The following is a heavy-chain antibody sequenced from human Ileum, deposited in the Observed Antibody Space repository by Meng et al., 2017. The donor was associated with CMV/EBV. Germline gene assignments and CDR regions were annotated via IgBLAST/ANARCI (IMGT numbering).Heavy chain of an antibody. CDR2: IYGDGIT. CDR1: GFTVSNNH. D-gene: IGHD3-3*01. CDR3: HAFGDYSY. Sequence: GESLKISCAASGFTVSNNHVAWVRQAPGKGLEWVSLIYGDGITYYPDSIRGRLTISRDSSTNTVYLQVNNLRADDTAVYYCHAFGDYSYWGQGTLVTVSS. J-gene: IGHJ4*02. V-gene: IGHV3-53*01.